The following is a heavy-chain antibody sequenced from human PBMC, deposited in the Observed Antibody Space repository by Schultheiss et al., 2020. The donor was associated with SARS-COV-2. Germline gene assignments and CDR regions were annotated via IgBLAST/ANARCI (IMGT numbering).Heavy chain of an antibody. D-gene: IGHD2-15*01. CDR3: AKRLLSSVPCY. J-gene: IGHJ4*02. V-gene: IGHV5-51*01. Sequence: GGSLRLSCKGSGYSFTNYWIGWVRQMPGKGLEWMGIIYPGDSDTRYSPSFQGQVTISVDKSISTTFLQWSSLKASDTAMYYCAKRLLSSVPCYWGQGTLVTVSS. CDR1: GYSFTNYW. CDR2: IYPGDSDT.